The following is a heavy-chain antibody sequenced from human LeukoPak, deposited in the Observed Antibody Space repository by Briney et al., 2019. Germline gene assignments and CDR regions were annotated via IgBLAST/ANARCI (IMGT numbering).Heavy chain of an antibody. J-gene: IGHJ4*02. V-gene: IGHV4-59*01. CDR2: IYYSGST. CDR3: AGDDYGDYGGFDY. CDR1: GGSISSYY. D-gene: IGHD4-17*01. Sequence: PSETLSLTCTVSGGSISSYYWSWIRQPPGKGLEWIGYIYYSGSTNHNPSLKSRVTISVDTSKNQFSLKLSSVTAADTAVYYCAGDDYGDYGGFDYWGQGTLVTVSS.